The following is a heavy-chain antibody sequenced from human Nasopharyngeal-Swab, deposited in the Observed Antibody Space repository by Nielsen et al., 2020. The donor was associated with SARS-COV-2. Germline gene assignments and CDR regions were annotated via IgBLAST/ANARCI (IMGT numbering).Heavy chain of an antibody. Sequence: GGSLRLSCVASGFTFSSYAMSWVRQAPGKGLEWVSAISGSGGSTYYADSVKGRFTISRDNSKNTLYLQMNSLRAEDPAVYYCAKDPRNTAMVNYFDYWGQGTLVTVSS. CDR2: ISGSGGST. V-gene: IGHV3-23*01. D-gene: IGHD5-18*01. CDR1: GFTFSSYA. J-gene: IGHJ4*02. CDR3: AKDPRNTAMVNYFDY.